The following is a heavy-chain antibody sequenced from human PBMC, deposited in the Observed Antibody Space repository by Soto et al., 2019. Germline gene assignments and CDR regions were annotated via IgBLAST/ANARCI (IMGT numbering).Heavy chain of an antibody. D-gene: IGHD3-22*01. CDR2: IIPIFGTA. CDR3: ARDRRHSYYDSSGFDY. Sequence: SVKVSCKASGGTFSSYAISWVRQAPVQGLEWMGGIIPIFGTANYAQKFQGRVTITADESTSTAYMELSSLRSEDTAVNYCARDRRHSYYDSSGFDYWGQGTLVTVSS. CDR1: GGTFSSYA. J-gene: IGHJ4*02. V-gene: IGHV1-69*13.